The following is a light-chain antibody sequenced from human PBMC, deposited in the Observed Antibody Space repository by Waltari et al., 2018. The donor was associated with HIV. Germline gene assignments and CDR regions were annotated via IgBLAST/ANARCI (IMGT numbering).Light chain of an antibody. V-gene: IGLV2-14*03. CDR3: ESYTSTSVWV. CDR1: SSDVGGYNY. Sequence: QSALTQPASVSGSPGQSITIPCTGSSSDVGGYNYVSWYQQHPGKAPRLMIYDVSTPPSGVSDRFSGSKSGDTASLTISGLQAEDEADYYCESYTSTSVWVFGGGTRLTVL. J-gene: IGLJ3*02. CDR2: DVS.